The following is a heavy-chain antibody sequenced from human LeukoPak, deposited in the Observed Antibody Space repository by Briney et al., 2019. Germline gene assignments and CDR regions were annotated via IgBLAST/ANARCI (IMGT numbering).Heavy chain of an antibody. V-gene: IGHV3-7*01. CDR2: IKQDGSEK. CDR1: GVTFSSYW. J-gene: IGHJ4*02. CDR3: AREKYYDSDY. Sequence: PGGSLRLSCAASGVTFSSYWMSWVRQAPGKGLEWVANIKQDGSEKYYVDSVKGRFTISRDNAKNSLYLQMNSLRAEDTAVYYCAREKYYDSDYWGQGTLVTVSS. D-gene: IGHD3-22*01.